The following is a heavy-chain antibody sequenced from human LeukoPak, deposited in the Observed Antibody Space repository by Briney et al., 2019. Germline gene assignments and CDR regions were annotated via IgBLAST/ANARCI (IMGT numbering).Heavy chain of an antibody. CDR3: ARDLRGAAGPVDAFDI. J-gene: IGHJ3*02. Sequence: GGSLRLSCAASGFTFSDYYMSWIRQAPGKGLEWVSYISSSGSTIYYADSVKGRFTISRDNAKNSLYLQMNSLRAEDTAVYYCARDLRGAAGPVDAFDIWGQGTMVTVSS. CDR1: GFTFSDYY. CDR2: ISSSGSTI. D-gene: IGHD6-13*01. V-gene: IGHV3-11*01.